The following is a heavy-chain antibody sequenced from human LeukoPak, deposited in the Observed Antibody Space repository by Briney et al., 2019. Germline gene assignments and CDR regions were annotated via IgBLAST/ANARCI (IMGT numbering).Heavy chain of an antibody. V-gene: IGHV4-4*09. Sequence: PSGTLSLTCTVSGGSMTHYFWNWIRQPPGKGLEWIGYTHTSGSPNYSRSLKSRVTISLDTSKNQFSLKLSSVTAADTAVYYCARKQLWFPYYFDYWGQGTLVTVSS. CDR1: GGSMTHYF. CDR3: ARKQLWFPYYFDY. J-gene: IGHJ4*02. D-gene: IGHD5-18*01. CDR2: THTSGSP.